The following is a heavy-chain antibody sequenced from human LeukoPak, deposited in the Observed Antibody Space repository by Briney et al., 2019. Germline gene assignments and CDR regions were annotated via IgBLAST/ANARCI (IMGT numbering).Heavy chain of an antibody. CDR3: AKEVRESAWFYFDY. Sequence: GGSLRLSCAASGFTFKTYAMSWVRRAPGKGLEWVSSIRSSGETTYYADSVKGRFTISRDNSRNTLYLQMDSLRAEDTAVYYCAKEVRESAWFYFDYWGQGTLATVSP. V-gene: IGHV3-23*01. CDR1: GFTFKTYA. J-gene: IGHJ4*02. D-gene: IGHD3-10*01. CDR2: IRSSGETT.